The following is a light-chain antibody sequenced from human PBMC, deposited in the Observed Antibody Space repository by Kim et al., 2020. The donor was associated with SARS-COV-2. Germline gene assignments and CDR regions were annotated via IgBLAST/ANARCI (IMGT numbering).Light chain of an antibody. J-gene: IGLJ3*02. Sequence: QSVLTQPPSASGTPGQRVTISCSGSSSNIGSNTVVWYQQLPGTAPKLLIYTNNQRPSGVPARFSGSKSGTSASLAISGLQSEDEADYYCAAWDYSLQGRWVFGGGTKVTVL. CDR2: TNN. CDR3: AAWDYSLQGRWV. CDR1: SSNIGSNT. V-gene: IGLV1-44*01.